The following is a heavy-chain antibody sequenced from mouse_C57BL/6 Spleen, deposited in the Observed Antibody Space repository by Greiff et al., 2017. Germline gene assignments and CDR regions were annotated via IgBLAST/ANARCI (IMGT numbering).Heavy chain of an antibody. Sequence: QVQLQQPGAELVKPGASVKLSCKASGYTFTSYWMHWVKQRPGQGLEWIGMIHPNSGSTNYNEKFKSNATLTVDKSSSTAYMQLSSLTSEDSAVYYCARWDYYSKPVAMDYWGQGTSVTVSS. V-gene: IGHV1-64*01. J-gene: IGHJ4*01. CDR3: ARWDYYSKPVAMDY. D-gene: IGHD2-5*01. CDR1: GYTFTSYW. CDR2: IHPNSGST.